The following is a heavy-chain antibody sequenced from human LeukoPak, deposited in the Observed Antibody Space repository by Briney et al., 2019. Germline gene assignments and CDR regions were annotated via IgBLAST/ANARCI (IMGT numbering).Heavy chain of an antibody. CDR3: ARDRAGITVFDY. J-gene: IGHJ4*02. CDR2: ISSSSYT. D-gene: IGHD3-3*01. CDR1: GFTFSDYY. Sequence: PGGSLRLSFSASGFTFSDYYMNWIRQAPGKGLEWVSYISSSSYTNYADSVKGRFTISRDNAKNSLYLQMNSLRAEDTAVYYCARDRAGITVFDYWGQGTLVTVSS. V-gene: IGHV3-11*05.